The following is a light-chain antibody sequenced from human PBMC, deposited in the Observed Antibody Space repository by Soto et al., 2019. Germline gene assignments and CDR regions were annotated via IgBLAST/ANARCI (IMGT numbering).Light chain of an antibody. Sequence: QSALTQPRSVSGSPGQSVTISCSGTSSDVGGYEYVSWYQQHPGKAPRLLIYHVGQRPSGVPDRFSGSKSGTTASLTISGLQADDEAEYYCSSYSTSSTLGVFGTGTKVTVL. V-gene: IGLV2-11*01. J-gene: IGLJ1*01. CDR3: SSYSTSSTLGV. CDR1: SSDVGGYEY. CDR2: HVG.